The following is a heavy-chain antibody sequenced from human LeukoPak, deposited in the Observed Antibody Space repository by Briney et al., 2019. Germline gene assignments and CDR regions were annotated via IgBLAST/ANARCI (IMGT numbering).Heavy chain of an antibody. J-gene: IGHJ4*02. CDR1: GFTFSSYW. Sequence: GGSLRLSCAASGFTFSSYWMSWVRQAPGKGLEWVANIKQDGSEKYYVDSVKGRFTISRDNAKNSLYLQMNSLRAEDTAVYYCARDHVVVVAATPGFDYWGQGTLVTVSS. CDR2: IKQDGSEK. D-gene: IGHD2-15*01. CDR3: ARDHVVVVAATPGFDY. V-gene: IGHV3-7*01.